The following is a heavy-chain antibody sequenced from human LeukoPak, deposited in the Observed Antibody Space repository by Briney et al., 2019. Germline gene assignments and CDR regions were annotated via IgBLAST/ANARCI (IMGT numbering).Heavy chain of an antibody. D-gene: IGHD1-26*01. J-gene: IGHJ5*02. Sequence: SETLSLTCTVSGDSLSSYYWSWIRQPPGKGLEWIGYMYYSGSTNYNPSLKSRVTISVDTSKNQFSLKLSSVTAADTAVYYCARGIIVGATWGENYNCFDPWGQGTLVTVSS. V-gene: IGHV4-59*01. CDR1: GDSLSSYY. CDR2: MYYSGST. CDR3: ARGIIVGATWGENYNCFDP.